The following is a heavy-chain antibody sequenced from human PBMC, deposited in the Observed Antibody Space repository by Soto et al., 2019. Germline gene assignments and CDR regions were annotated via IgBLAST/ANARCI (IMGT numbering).Heavy chain of an antibody. CDR2: IIPIFGTA. D-gene: IGHD6-6*01. J-gene: IGHJ6*02. CDR1: GGTFSSYA. CDR3: ARARYSSSSGFSGSYYYYGMDV. V-gene: IGHV1-69*13. Sequence: ASVKVSCKASGGTFSSYAISWVRQAPGQGLEWMGGIIPIFGTANYAQKFQGRVTITADESTSTAYMELGSLRSEDTAVYYCARARYSSSSGFSGSYYYYGMDVWGQGTTVTVSS.